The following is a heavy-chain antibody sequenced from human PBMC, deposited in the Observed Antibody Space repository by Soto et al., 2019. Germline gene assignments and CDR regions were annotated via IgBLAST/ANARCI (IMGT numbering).Heavy chain of an antibody. CDR3: ARAYEGDYFDY. CDR1: GFIFISYG. D-gene: IGHD3-16*01. J-gene: IGHJ4*02. V-gene: IGHV3-30*03. CDR2: ISYDGSNK. Sequence: GGSLRLSCAASGFIFISYGMHWVRQAPGKGLEWVAVISYDGSNKYYADSVKGRFTISRDNSKNTLYLQMNSLRAEGTAVYYCARAYEGDYFDYWGQGTLVTVS.